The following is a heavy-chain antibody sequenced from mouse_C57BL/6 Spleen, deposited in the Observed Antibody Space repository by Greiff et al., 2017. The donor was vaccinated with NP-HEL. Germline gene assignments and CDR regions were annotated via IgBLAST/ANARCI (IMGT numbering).Heavy chain of an antibody. CDR2: LSSGGSYT. Sequence: EVKLMESGGDLVKPGGSLKLSCAASGFTFSSYGMSWVRQTPDKRLAWVATLSSGGSYTYYPVSVKGRFTISRDNAKNTLYLQMSSLKSEDTAMYYCARHSNFYCDYGGQGTTLTVSS. CDR1: GFTFSSYG. CDR3: ARHSNFYCDY. V-gene: IGHV5-6*01. D-gene: IGHD4-1*01. J-gene: IGHJ2*01.